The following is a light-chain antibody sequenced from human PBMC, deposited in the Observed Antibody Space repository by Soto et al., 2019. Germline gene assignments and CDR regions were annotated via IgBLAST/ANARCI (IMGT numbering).Light chain of an antibody. J-gene: IGKJ2*01. CDR1: QSVSSNY. V-gene: IGKV3-20*01. Sequence: EIVLTQSPGTLSLSPGEGATLSCRASQSVSSNYLAWYQQKPGQAPRLLINGASSRATGIPDRFSGSGSGTDFTLTISRLEPEDFAVYYCLQYGSSLYTFGQGTKLEIK. CDR2: GAS. CDR3: LQYGSSLYT.